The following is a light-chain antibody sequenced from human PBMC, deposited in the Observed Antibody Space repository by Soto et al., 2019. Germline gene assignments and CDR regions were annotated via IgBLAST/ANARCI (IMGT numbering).Light chain of an antibody. CDR1: QSVSSN. J-gene: IGKJ3*01. V-gene: IGKV3-15*01. CDR2: GAS. CDR3: QQYNNWPFT. Sequence: EIVMTQSPATLSVSPGERATLSCRASQSVSSNLAWYQQKPGQAPRLLIYGASTRATGIPARFSGSGSGTEFPLTSGSRQSEYFAVYSCQQYNNWPFTFGPGTKVDVK.